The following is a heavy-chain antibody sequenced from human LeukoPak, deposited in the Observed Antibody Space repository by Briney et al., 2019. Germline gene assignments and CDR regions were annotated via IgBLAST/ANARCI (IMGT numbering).Heavy chain of an antibody. D-gene: IGHD3-9*01. V-gene: IGHV1-18*01. CDR2: ISAYNGNT. Sequence: ASVKVSCKASGYTFTSYGISWVRQAPGQGLEWMGWISAYNGNTNYAQKLQGRVTMTTDTSTSTAYMELRSLRSDDTAVYYCASSRVTHYDILTGYYRGGYFDYWGQGTLVTVSS. J-gene: IGHJ4*02. CDR1: GYTFTSYG. CDR3: ASSRVTHYDILTGYYRGGYFDY.